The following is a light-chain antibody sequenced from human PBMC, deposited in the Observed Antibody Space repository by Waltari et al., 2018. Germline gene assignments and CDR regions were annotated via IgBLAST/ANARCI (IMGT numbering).Light chain of an antibody. CDR3: QQYGSSSWT. Sequence: EIGVTQSPGTMSWSPGERATLSCGASQSVSSSYLAWSQQKPGQAPRILIYGASSRATGIPDRFSGSGSGTDFTLTISRLEPEDFAVYYCQQYGSSSWTFGQGTKVEIK. J-gene: IGKJ1*01. CDR1: QSVSSSY. CDR2: GAS. V-gene: IGKV3-20*01.